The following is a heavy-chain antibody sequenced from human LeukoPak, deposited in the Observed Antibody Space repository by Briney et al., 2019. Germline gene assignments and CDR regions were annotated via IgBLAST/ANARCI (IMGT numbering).Heavy chain of an antibody. D-gene: IGHD3-3*01. Sequence: GGSLRLSCKGSGYTFSSHWIGWVRQMPGKGLEWMGIIYPGDSDTRYSPSLQGQVTISVDTSIGTAYLQWSSLKASDTAIYYCARQNDFRLDYWGQGTLVTVSS. V-gene: IGHV5-51*01. CDR1: GYTFSSHW. J-gene: IGHJ4*02. CDR2: IYPGDSDT. CDR3: ARQNDFRLDY.